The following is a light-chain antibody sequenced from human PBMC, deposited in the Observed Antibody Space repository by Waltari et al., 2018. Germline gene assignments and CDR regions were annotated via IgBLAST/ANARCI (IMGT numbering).Light chain of an antibody. CDR3: LQDYSYPWT. Sequence: AIQMTQSPSSLPASAGDRFTITCRASPGIRNDLGWYQQRPGKAPKLLIYGSSTLQSGVPSRFSGSGFGTDFTLTINSLQPEDFATYYCLQDYSYPWTFGQGTKVEIK. CDR1: PGIRND. V-gene: IGKV1-6*01. CDR2: GSS. J-gene: IGKJ1*01.